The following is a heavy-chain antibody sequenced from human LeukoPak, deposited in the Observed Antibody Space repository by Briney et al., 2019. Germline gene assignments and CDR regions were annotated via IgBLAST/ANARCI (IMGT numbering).Heavy chain of an antibody. D-gene: IGHD6-13*01. J-gene: IGHJ4*02. Sequence: PGGSLRLSCAASGFSFSTYWMSWVRQTPEKGLEFVANIDQGGSVRNYMDSLKGRCTISRDNAKKSLYLEINSLRADDTAVYYCARDPESSSFDLWRRGALVTVSS. CDR2: IDQGGSVR. CDR1: GFSFSTYW. CDR3: ARDPESSSFDL. V-gene: IGHV3-7*01.